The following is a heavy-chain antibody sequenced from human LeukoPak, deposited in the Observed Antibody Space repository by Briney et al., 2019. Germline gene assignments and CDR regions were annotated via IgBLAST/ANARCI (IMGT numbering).Heavy chain of an antibody. Sequence: GGSLRLSCTASQFTFSMYWMNWVRQAPGKGLEWVSHINSGSYTIYYADSVKGRFTISRDNAGNSLYLQMNSLRDEDTAVYYCARVLLERPGIDSFDMWGQGTMVTVSS. J-gene: IGHJ3*02. CDR3: ARVLLERPGIDSFDM. CDR2: INSGSYTI. V-gene: IGHV3-48*02. D-gene: IGHD1-1*01. CDR1: QFTFSMYW.